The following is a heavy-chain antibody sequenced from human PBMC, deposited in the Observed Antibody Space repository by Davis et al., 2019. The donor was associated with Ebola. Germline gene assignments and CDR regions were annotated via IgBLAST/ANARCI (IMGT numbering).Heavy chain of an antibody. CDR1: GGTFSSYA. J-gene: IGHJ6*03. CDR2: INPSGGRT. D-gene: IGHD2-15*01. CDR3: ARWVDYYYYMDV. Sequence: ASVQVSCKASGGTFSSYAISWVRQAPGQGLEWMGIINPSGGRTTYAQKFQGRVTMTRDTSTSTVYMELSSLRSEDTAVYYCARWVDYYYYMDVWGKGTTVTVSS. V-gene: IGHV1-46*01.